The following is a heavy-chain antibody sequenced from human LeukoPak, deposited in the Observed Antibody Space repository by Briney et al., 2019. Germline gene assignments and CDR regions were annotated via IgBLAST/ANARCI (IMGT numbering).Heavy chain of an antibody. CDR2: IYYSGST. CDR1: GGSISSSSYY. V-gene: IGHV4-39*01. D-gene: IGHD4-17*01. Sequence: SETLSLTCTVSGGSISSSSYYWGWIRQPPGKGLEWIGSIYYSGSTYYNPSLKSRVTISVDTSKNQFPLKLSSVTAADTAVYYCARRISYGDYFHWGQGTLVTVSS. J-gene: IGHJ4*02. CDR3: ARRISYGDYFH.